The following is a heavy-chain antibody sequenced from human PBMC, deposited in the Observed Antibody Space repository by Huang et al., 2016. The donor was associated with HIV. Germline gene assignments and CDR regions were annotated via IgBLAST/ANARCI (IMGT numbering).Heavy chain of an antibody. J-gene: IGHJ1*01. V-gene: IGHV1-18*01. Sequence: QVQLVQSGAEVKKPGASVKVSCKASGYTFTNYAINWVRQAPGQSIKWMGWISGYNGKTNYAQKVQGRVTMTQDTSTSTAYMELRSLISDDTAVYYCARERYYYDRSGYYTPVEYFHHWGQGTLVTVSS. CDR1: GYTFTNYA. CDR2: ISGYNGKT. CDR3: ARERYYYDRSGYYTPVEYFHH. D-gene: IGHD3-22*01.